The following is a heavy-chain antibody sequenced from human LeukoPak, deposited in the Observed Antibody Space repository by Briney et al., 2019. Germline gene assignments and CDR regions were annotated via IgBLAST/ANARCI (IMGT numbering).Heavy chain of an antibody. V-gene: IGHV1-18*04. Sequence: GASVKVSCKASGYTFTGYYMHWVRQAPGQGLEWMGRINPNNGNTNYAQKLQGRVTITTDTSTSTAYMELRSLRSDDTAVFYCARDLVDGVGAPGAYWGQGALVTVSS. CDR3: ARDLVDGVGAPGAY. J-gene: IGHJ4*02. CDR2: INPNNGNT. D-gene: IGHD1-26*01. CDR1: GYTFTGYY.